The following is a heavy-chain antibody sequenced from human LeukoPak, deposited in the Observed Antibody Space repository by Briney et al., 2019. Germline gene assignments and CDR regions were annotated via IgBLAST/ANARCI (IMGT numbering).Heavy chain of an antibody. J-gene: IGHJ3*02. V-gene: IGHV1-8*01. CDR1: GYTFTSYD. CDR3: ARAASGAARYRAFDI. Sequence: GASVKVSCKASGYTFTSYDINWVRQATGQGLEWMGWMNLKSGNTGYTQKFQGRVTMTRDTSISTAYMELSSLRSEDTAMYYCARAASGAARYRAFDIWGQGTMVTVSS. CDR2: MNLKSGNT. D-gene: IGHD3-10*01.